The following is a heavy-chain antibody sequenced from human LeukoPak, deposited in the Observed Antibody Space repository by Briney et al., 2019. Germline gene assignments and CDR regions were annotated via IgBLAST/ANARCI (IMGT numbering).Heavy chain of an antibody. CDR2: INPSGGST. CDR3: ARNYGYTSSRSYFDC. Sequence: ASVKVSCKASGYTFTSYYMHWVRQAPGQGLEWMGIINPSGGSTTYAQGFQGRVTMTRDTSTSTLYMELSSLRSEDTAVYYCARNYGYTSSRSYFDCWGQGTLVTVSS. J-gene: IGHJ4*02. D-gene: IGHD6-13*01. V-gene: IGHV1-46*01. CDR1: GYTFTSYY.